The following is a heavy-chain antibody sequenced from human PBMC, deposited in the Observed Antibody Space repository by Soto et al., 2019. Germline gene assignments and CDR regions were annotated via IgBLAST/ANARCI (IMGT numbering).Heavy chain of an antibody. J-gene: IGHJ5*02. V-gene: IGHV3-21*01. CDR3: ARDRQRYFDWLSLEWSDP. CDR2: ISSSSSYI. D-gene: IGHD3-9*01. CDR1: GFTFSSYS. Sequence: PGGSLRLSCAASGFTFSSYSMNWVRQAPGKGLEWVSPISSSSSYIYYADSVKGRFTISRDNAKNSLYLQMNSLRAEDTAVYYCARDRQRYFDWLSLEWSDPWGQGTLVTVSS.